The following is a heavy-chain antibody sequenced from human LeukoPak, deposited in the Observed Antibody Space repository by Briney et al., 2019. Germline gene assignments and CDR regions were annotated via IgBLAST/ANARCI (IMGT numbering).Heavy chain of an antibody. CDR3: AKSYYYGSSGLRG. V-gene: IGHV3-74*01. J-gene: IGHJ4*02. CDR2: INSDESNT. CDR1: GFTFSTYW. Sequence: SGGSLRLSCAASGFTFSTYWMHWVRQAPGKGLVWVSHINSDESNTNYADSVKGRFTISRDNAKNTLYLQMNSLRAEDTAVYFCAKSYYYGSSGLRGWGQGTLVTVSS. D-gene: IGHD3-22*01.